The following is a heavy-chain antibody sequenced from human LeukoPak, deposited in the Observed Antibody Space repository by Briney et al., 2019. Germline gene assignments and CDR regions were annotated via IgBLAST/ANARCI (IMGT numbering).Heavy chain of an antibody. CDR3: ARDHYYDGRGRFDP. V-gene: IGHV4-34*01. CDR1: GGSFSGYY. CDR2: VYFDGGT. J-gene: IGHJ5*02. Sequence: SETLSLTCAVYGGSFSGYYWSWIRQPPGKGLEWIGSVYFDGGTHYNPSLQGRVTISVDTSKNQFSLRLSSVTAADTALYYCARDHYYDGRGRFDPWGQGTLVTVSS. D-gene: IGHD3-16*01.